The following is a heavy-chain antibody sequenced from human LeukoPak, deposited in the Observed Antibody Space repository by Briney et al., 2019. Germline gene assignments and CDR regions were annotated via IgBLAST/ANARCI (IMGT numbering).Heavy chain of an antibody. J-gene: IGHJ1*01. Sequence: GGSLRLSCAASGFTVSSNYMSWVRQAPGKGLEWVSVIHSGGSTHYADSVKGRFTISRDSSKNTLYLQMNSLRAEDTAVYYCARVYCSSTSCYRGEYFQHWGQGTLVTVSS. V-gene: IGHV3-66*01. CDR2: IHSGGST. D-gene: IGHD2-2*02. CDR3: ARVYCSSTSCYRGEYFQH. CDR1: GFTVSSNY.